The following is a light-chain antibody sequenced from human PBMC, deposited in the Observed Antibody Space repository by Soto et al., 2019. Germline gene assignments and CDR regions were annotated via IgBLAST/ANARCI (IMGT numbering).Light chain of an antibody. CDR2: GAS. J-gene: IGKJ1*01. Sequence: EIVLTQSPGTLSLSPGERATLSCRASQSVSSSYLAWYQQKPGQAPRLLIYGASTRATGIPATFSGSGSGTEFTLTISSLQSEDVAVYYCQRYNNWPRGTFGQGTKVDIK. CDR1: QSVSSSY. CDR3: QRYNNWPRGT. V-gene: IGKV3-15*01.